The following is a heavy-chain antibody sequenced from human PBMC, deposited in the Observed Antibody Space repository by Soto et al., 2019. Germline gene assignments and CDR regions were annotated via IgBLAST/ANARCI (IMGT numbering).Heavy chain of an antibody. V-gene: IGHV3-74*01. CDR3: ARDSGGYS. D-gene: IGHD3-22*01. J-gene: IGHJ5*02. CDR1: GFTFSNYW. CDR2: IKGDGSST. Sequence: GGSLRLSCAASGFTFSNYWMHWVRQAPGKGLVWVSYIKGDGSSTNYADSVKGRFTISRDNAKNTLYLQMSSLRVEDTAVYYCARDSGGYSWGQGTLVTV.